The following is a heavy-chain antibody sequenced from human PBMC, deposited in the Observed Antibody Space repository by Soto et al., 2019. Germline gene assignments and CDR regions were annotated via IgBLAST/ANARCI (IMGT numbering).Heavy chain of an antibody. D-gene: IGHD2-8*02. CDR1: GYTFSGYD. J-gene: IGHJ4*02. Sequence: ALVKVSCKAAGYTFSGYDISWVRQAAGQGPEWMGSLTPINGDTAFAQKYQGRVTVTSNTSMSTVYMELSNLRSDDTAVYYCARGGSYWARRHYFDSWGQGTLVTVSS. V-gene: IGHV1-8*02. CDR3: ARGGSYWARRHYFDS. CDR2: LTPINGDT.